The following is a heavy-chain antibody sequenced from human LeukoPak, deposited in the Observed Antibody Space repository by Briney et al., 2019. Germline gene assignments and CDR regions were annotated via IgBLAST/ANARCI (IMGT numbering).Heavy chain of an antibody. CDR1: GFTFSRYG. V-gene: IGHV3-30*02. CDR2: IRYDGSNK. D-gene: IGHD6-19*01. CDR3: AKVGRIAVAGTFYYYYMDV. Sequence: GGSLRLSCAASGFTFSRYGMLCVRQAPGKGLEWVAFIRYDGSNKYYADSVKGRFTISRDNSKNTLYLQMNSLRAEDTAVYYCAKVGRIAVAGTFYYYYMDVWGKGTTVTVSS. J-gene: IGHJ6*03.